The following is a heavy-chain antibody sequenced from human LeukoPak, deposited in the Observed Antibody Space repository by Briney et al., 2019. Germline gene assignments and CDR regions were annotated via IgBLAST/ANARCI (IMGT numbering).Heavy chain of an antibody. V-gene: IGHV4-61*08. Sequence: SQTLSLTCTVSGGSISSGDYYWSWIRQPPGKGLEWIGYIYYSGSTNYNPSLKSRVTISVDTSKNQFSLKLSSVTAADTAVYYCARTSEFWSGYQPFDYWGQGTLVTVSS. J-gene: IGHJ4*02. CDR2: IYYSGST. CDR1: GGSISSGDYY. CDR3: ARTSEFWSGYQPFDY. D-gene: IGHD3-3*01.